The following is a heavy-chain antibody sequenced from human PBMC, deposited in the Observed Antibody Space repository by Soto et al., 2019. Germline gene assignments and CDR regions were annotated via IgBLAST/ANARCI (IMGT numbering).Heavy chain of an antibody. CDR1: GYSFSFYG. CDR3: ARDAPDRADDSSGYWTFDY. Sequence: ASVKVSCKASGYSFSFYGINWVRQAPGQGLEWMGWINPSDGNRNFAQKFEDRVTMTTATSTNTVFLELRSLKSDDTAVYYCARDAPDRADDSSGYWTFDYWGQGTLVTVSS. D-gene: IGHD3-22*01. J-gene: IGHJ4*02. V-gene: IGHV1-18*01. CDR2: INPSDGNR.